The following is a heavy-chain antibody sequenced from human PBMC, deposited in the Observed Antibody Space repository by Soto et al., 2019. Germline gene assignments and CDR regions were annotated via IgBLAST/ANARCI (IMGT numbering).Heavy chain of an antibody. J-gene: IGHJ4*02. CDR1: GGSVRTGSYH. V-gene: IGHV4-61*01. CDR2: IPNNGSP. CDR3: ARIGWGGDS. D-gene: IGHD7-27*01. Sequence: SETLSLTCSVSGGSVRTGSYHWSWIRQPPGKGLEWIGFIPNNGSPDYNPSLKSRVVVSIDRSKNQFSLKVNSVNAADTAVYLCARIGWGGDSWGQGTLVTVSS.